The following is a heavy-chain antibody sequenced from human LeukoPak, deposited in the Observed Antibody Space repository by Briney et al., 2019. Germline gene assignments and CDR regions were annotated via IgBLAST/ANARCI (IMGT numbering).Heavy chain of an antibody. CDR1: GFSFDDYA. D-gene: IGHD3-22*01. CDR2: ISGDGGST. V-gene: IGHV3-43*02. J-gene: IGHJ5*01. CDR3: ARESDSSGWYDS. Sequence: PGGSPRLSCAAPGFSFDDYAIHWVRQAPGKGLEWVSLISGDGGSTFYADSVKGRFTISRDNSKNSLYLQMSSLRSEDTALYYCARESDSSGWYDSWGQGTLVTVSS.